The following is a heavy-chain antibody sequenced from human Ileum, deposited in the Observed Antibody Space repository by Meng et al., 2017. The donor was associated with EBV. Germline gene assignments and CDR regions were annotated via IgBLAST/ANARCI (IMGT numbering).Heavy chain of an antibody. J-gene: IGHJ4*02. CDR1: CGSISRSDW. CDR3: ASSDYYRSDY. CDR2: TSHSGST. D-gene: IGHD3-22*01. V-gene: IGHV4-4*02. Sequence: QVQLQESGTGRGKPSETRALTCAVSCGSISRSDWWSWVRQPPGKGLEWIGETSHSGSTNYSPSLKSRVTISLDKSKNQLSLKLNSVTAADTAVYYCASSDYYRSDYWGQGTLVTVSS.